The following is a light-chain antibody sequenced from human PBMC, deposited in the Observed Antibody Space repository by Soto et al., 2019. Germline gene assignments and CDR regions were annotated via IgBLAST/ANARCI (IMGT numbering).Light chain of an antibody. Sequence: QSVLTQPASVSGAPGQRVTISCTGSSSNIGAGYDVHWYQQLPGTAPKLLIYGNSNRPSGVPDRFSGSKSGTSASLAITGLQAEDEADYYCQSYDSSLSGSRVFGGWTKVTVL. CDR3: QSYDSSLSGSRV. J-gene: IGLJ2*01. CDR1: SSNIGAGYD. CDR2: GNS. V-gene: IGLV1-40*01.